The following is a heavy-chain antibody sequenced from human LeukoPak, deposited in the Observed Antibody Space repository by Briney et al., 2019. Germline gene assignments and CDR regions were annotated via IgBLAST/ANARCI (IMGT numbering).Heavy chain of an antibody. CDR2: ISYEGSNK. CDR1: GFTFSSYA. Sequence: GRSLRLACAASGFTFSSYAMDWVRQAAGKGLGWVAVISYEGSNKYYADSVKGRFTISRDNSKNTLYLQMNSLRAEDTAVYYCAKDEAILNVWGQGTTVTVSS. V-gene: IGHV3-30-3*01. J-gene: IGHJ6*02. D-gene: IGHD3-3*01. CDR3: AKDEAILNV.